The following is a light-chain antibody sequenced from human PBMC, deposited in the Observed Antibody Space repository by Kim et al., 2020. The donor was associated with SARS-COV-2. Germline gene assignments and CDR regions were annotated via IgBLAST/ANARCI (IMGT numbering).Light chain of an antibody. CDR2: KVS. CDR1: ESLVVSDGTAF. J-gene: IGKJ2*01. CDR3: AQGTYWPFT. Sequence: DVVMTQSPLSLPVTLGQPASISCRSSESLVVSDGTAFLNWFHQRPGQSPRRLIYKVSNRDSGVPDRFSGSGSATDFTLKIARVEAEDVGTYYCAQGTYWPFTSGQGTKLEI. V-gene: IGKV2-30*01.